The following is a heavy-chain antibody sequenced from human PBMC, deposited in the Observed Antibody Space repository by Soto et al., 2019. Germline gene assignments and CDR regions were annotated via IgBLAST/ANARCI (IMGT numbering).Heavy chain of an antibody. CDR2: IAYDGSNT. CDR1: GFTFRSYG. V-gene: IGHV3-30*18. J-gene: IGHJ4*02. Sequence: QVHLVESGGGVVQPGRSLRLSCATSGFTFRSYGMHWFRQAPGKGLQWVAFIAYDGSNTYYADSVRGRFTISRDNSDNTHLLQMSNLGGENTAVYYCAKQPTPFVFVSVSDYWGQGSLVTVSS. D-gene: IGHD2-15*01. CDR3: AKQPTPFVFVSVSDY.